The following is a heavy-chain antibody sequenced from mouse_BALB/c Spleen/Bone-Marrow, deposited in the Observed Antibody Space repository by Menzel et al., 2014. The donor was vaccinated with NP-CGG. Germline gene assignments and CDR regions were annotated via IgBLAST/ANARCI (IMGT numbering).Heavy chain of an antibody. CDR3: ARSIEYRPLTY. CDR1: GYSFTGYN. D-gene: IGHD2-14*01. V-gene: IGHV1-39*01. Sequence: EVKLVESGPELEKPGASVKISCKASGYSFTGYNMNWVKQSNRKSLEWIGNIDPYYGGISYNQKFKDKATLTVDKSSSTAYMQLKSLTSEDSAVYYCARSIEYRPLTYWGQGTLVTVSA. CDR2: IDPYYGGI. J-gene: IGHJ3*01.